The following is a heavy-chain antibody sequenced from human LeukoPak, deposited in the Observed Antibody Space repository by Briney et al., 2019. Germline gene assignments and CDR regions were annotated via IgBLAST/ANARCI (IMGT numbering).Heavy chain of an antibody. D-gene: IGHD6-6*01. J-gene: IGHJ5*02. CDR1: GYTLTELS. CDR2: FDPEDGET. CDR3: ATLFPIYSSSKKDNWFDP. Sequence: ASVKVSCKVSGYTLTELSMHWVRQAPGKGLEWMGGFDPEDGETIYAQKFQGRVTMTEDTSTDAAYMELSSLRSEDTAVYYCATLFPIYSSSKKDNWFDPWGQGTLVTVSS. V-gene: IGHV1-24*01.